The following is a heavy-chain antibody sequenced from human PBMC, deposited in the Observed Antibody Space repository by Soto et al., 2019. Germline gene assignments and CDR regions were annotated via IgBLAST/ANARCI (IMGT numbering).Heavy chain of an antibody. V-gene: IGHV3-53*01. CDR1: GFTVSSNY. CDR3: ARDRYSKSDYKYGMDV. J-gene: IGHJ6*02. Sequence: GGSLRLSCAASGFTVSSNYMTWVRQAPGKGLEWVSVIYSDGTTYYADSVKGRFTISRDNSKNTLYLQMDSLRAEDTAVYYCARDRYSKSDYKYGMDVWGQGTTVTVSS. CDR2: IYSDGTT. D-gene: IGHD6-13*01.